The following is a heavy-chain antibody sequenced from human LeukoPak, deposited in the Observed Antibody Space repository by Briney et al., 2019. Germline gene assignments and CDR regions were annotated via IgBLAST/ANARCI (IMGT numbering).Heavy chain of an antibody. Sequence: SETLSLTCTVSGGSISSGDYYWSWIRQPPGKGLEWIGYIYYSGSTYYNPSLKSRVPISVDTFKNQFSLQLSTVTAAGTAVYYCARDIGWFLDYWGQGTLVTVSS. CDR2: IYYSGST. V-gene: IGHV4-30-4*01. CDR1: GGSISSGDYY. CDR3: ARDIGWFLDY. J-gene: IGHJ4*02. D-gene: IGHD2-15*01.